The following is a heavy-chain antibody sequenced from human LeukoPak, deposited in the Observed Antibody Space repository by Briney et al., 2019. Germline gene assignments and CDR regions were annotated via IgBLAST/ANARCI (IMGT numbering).Heavy chain of an antibody. CDR3: AHRSWYYFDY. V-gene: IGHV2-5*01. CDR1: GFSLSTRGVG. Sequence: SGPTLVNPPQTLTLTCTFSGFSLSTRGVGVGWIRQPPGKALEWLALIYWNDDKRYSPSLKSKLTITKDTSKNQVGTTMTNIDPVDTATYYCAHRSWYYFDYWGQGTPVTVSS. CDR2: IYWNDDK. D-gene: IGHD6-13*01. J-gene: IGHJ4*02.